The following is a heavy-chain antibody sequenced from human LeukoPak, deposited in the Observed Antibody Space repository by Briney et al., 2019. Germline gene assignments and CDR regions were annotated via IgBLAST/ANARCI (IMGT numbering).Heavy chain of an antibody. J-gene: IGHJ4*02. V-gene: IGHV3-7*03. Sequence: GGSLRLSCEGSAFIFSGHWMNWVRQTPGKGLEWVASIKEDGSERQYVDSVKGRFSISRDNTKGSLFLQLNSLRAEDTAVYYCARARWDYFDYWGQGILVTVSS. CDR2: IKEDGSER. CDR3: ARARWDYFDY. D-gene: IGHD5-24*01. CDR1: AFIFSGHW.